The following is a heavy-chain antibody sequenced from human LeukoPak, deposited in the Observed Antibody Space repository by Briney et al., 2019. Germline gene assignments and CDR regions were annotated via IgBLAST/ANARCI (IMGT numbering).Heavy chain of an antibody. CDR3: ASLTTGSSSWYYFDC. V-gene: IGHV3-33*01. CDR2: IWYDGSNK. CDR1: GFTFSSYG. J-gene: IGHJ4*02. D-gene: IGHD6-13*01. Sequence: GGSLRLSCAASGFTFSSYGMHWVRQAPGKGLEWMAVIWYDGSNKYYADSVKGRFTISRDNSKNTLYLQMNSLRAEDTAVYYCASLTTGSSSWYYFDCWGQGTLVTVSS.